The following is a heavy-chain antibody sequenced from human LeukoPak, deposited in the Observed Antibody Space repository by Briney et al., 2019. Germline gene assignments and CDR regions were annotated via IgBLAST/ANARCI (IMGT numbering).Heavy chain of an antibody. V-gene: IGHV4-34*01. Sequence: SETLSLTCAVYGASFSGYYWSWIRQPPGKGLEWIGEINHSGSTNYNPSLKSRVTISVDTSKNQFSLKLSSVTAADTAVYYCARTHYGGNEHFQHWGQGTLVTVSS. J-gene: IGHJ1*01. CDR3: ARTHYGGNEHFQH. CDR2: INHSGST. D-gene: IGHD4-23*01. CDR1: GASFSGYY.